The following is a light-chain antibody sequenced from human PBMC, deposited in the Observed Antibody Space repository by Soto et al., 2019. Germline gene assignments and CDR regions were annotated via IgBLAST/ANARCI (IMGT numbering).Light chain of an antibody. CDR1: SSDVGGYNF. CDR2: EVS. Sequence: QSVLTQPASVFGSPGQSITFSCTGTSSDVGGYNFVSWYQQHPGKAPKLMIYEVSSRPSGVSNRFSGSKSGNTASLTISGLQPEDEAYYYCSSYTTSSTVVFGTGTKLTVL. V-gene: IGLV2-14*03. J-gene: IGLJ1*01. CDR3: SSYTTSSTVV.